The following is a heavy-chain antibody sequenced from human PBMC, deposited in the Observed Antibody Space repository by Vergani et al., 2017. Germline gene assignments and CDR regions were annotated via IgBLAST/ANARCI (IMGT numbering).Heavy chain of an antibody. Sequence: QLQLQESGPGLVKPSETLSLTCTVSGGSISSSSYYLGWIRQPPGKGLEWIGSIYYSGSTYYNPSLKSRVTISVDTSKNQFSLKLSSVTAADTAVYYCAREGSNTAMAVYYYYGMDVWGQGTTVTVSS. CDR2: IYYSGST. CDR3: AREGSNTAMAVYYYYGMDV. D-gene: IGHD5-18*01. CDR1: GGSISSSSYY. J-gene: IGHJ6*02. V-gene: IGHV4-39*07.